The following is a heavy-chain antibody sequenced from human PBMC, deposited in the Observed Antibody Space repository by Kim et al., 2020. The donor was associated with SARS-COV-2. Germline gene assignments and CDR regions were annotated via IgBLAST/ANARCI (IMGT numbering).Heavy chain of an antibody. CDR2: IKQDGSEK. V-gene: IGHV3-7*01. CDR3: ARDMITMVRGVISYFDY. D-gene: IGHD3-10*01. Sequence: GGSLRLSCAASGFTFSSYWMSWVRQAPGKGLEWVANIKQDGSEKYYVDSVKGRFTISRDNAKNSLYLQMNSLRAEDTAVYYCARDMITMVRGVISYFDYWGQGTLVTVSS. J-gene: IGHJ4*02. CDR1: GFTFSSYW.